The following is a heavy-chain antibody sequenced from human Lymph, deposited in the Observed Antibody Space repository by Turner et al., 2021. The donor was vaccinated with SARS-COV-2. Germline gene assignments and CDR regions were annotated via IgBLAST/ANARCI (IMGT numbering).Heavy chain of an antibody. V-gene: IGHV3-30*18. D-gene: IGHD3-3*01. J-gene: IGHJ6*02. CDR2: ISYDGSNK. CDR1: GFTFSSYG. Sequence: QVQLVESGGGVVQPGRSLRLSCAASGFTFSSYGMHWVRQAPGKGLEWVVVISYDGSNKYYADSVKGRFTISRDNTKKTLYLQMNSLRAEDTAVYYCAKVRSIFGVVIGGMDVWGQGTTVTVSS. CDR3: AKVRSIFGVVIGGMDV.